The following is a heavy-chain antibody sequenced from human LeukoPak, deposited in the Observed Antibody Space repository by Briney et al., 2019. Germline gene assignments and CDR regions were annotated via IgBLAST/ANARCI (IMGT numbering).Heavy chain of an antibody. Sequence: ASVKVSCKASGYTFTSYYMHWVRQAPGQGLEWMGIINPSGGSTSYAQKFQGRVTMTRNTSISTAYMELSSLRSEDTAVYYCARGMGSGYSDYWGQGTLVTVSS. J-gene: IGHJ4*02. CDR3: ARGMGSGYSDY. V-gene: IGHV1-46*01. D-gene: IGHD3-3*01. CDR2: INPSGGST. CDR1: GYTFTSYY.